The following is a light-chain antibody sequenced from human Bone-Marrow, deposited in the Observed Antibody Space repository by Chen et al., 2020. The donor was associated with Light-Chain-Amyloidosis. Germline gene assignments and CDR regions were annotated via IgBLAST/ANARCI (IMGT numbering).Light chain of an antibody. V-gene: IGLV2-14*01. CDR2: EVT. J-gene: IGLJ1*01. Sequence: QSALTQPASVSGSPGQSITISCTGTSSDVGGDNHVSWYQQHPDKAPKLMIYEVTNRPSWVPDRFSGSKSDNTASLTTSGLQTEDEADYFCSSYTITKTLVFGSGTRVTVL. CDR1: SSDVGGDNH. CDR3: SSYTITKTLV.